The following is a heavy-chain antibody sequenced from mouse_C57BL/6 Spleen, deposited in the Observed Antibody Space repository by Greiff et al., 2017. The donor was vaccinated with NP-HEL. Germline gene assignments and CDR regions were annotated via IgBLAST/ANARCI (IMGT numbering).Heavy chain of an antibody. D-gene: IGHD2-5*01. CDR3: TKGYYSNYSFAY. V-gene: IGHV14-4*01. CDR1: GFNIKDDY. Sequence: EVQLQQSGAELVRPGASVKLSCTASGFNIKDDYMHWVKQRPEQGLEWIGWIDPENGDTEYASKFQGKATITADTSSNTAYLQLSSLTSEDTAVYYCTKGYYSNYSFAYWGQGTLVTVSA. J-gene: IGHJ3*01. CDR2: IDPENGDT.